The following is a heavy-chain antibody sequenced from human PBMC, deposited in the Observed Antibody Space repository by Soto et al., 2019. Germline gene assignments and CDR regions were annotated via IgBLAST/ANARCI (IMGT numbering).Heavy chain of an antibody. CDR1: GFTFSSYG. Sequence: QPGGSLRLSCAASGFTFSSYGMHWVRQAPGKGLEWVAVIWYDGSNKHYADSAKGRFTISRDNSKNTLYLQMNSLRAEDTAVYYCARDSNYGGWFDYWGQGTLVTVSS. V-gene: IGHV3-33*01. CDR2: IWYDGSNK. J-gene: IGHJ4*02. CDR3: ARDSNYGGWFDY. D-gene: IGHD4-4*01.